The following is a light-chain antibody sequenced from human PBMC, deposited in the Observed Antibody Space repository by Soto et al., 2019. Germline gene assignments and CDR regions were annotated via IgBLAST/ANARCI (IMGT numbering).Light chain of an antibody. V-gene: IGLV1-44*01. CDR1: SSNIGSNT. CDR3: AVWDDSLDGVV. Sequence: QSVVTQPPSASGTPGQRVTISCSGSSSNIGSNTVNWYQQFPGTAPKLLIYTDNQRPSGVPDRFSGSKSGTSASLAISGLQSEDEADYYCAVWDDSLDGVVFGGGTKVTVL. CDR2: TDN. J-gene: IGLJ2*01.